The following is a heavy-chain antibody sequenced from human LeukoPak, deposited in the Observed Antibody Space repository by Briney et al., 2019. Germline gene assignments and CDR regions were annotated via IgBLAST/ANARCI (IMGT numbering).Heavy chain of an antibody. J-gene: IGHJ4*02. CDR1: GGSISSSSYY. CDR3: ARGVVNDYGDRFPFDY. CDR2: IYYSGST. D-gene: IGHD4-17*01. Sequence: SETLSLTCTVSGGSISSSSYYWGWIRQPPGKWLEWIGIIYYSGSTHYNPSLKSRVTISVDTSKNQFSLKLSSVTAADTAVYYCARGVVNDYGDRFPFDYWGQGTLVTVSS. V-gene: IGHV4-39*01.